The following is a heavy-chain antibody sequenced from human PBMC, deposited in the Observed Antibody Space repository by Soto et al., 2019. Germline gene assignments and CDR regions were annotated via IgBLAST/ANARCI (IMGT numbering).Heavy chain of an antibody. CDR3: HGSGSKGYYYYYGMDV. J-gene: IGHJ6*02. CDR2: IYYSGST. CDR1: GGSISSGGYY. Sequence: QVQLQESGPGLVKPSQTLSLTCTVSGGSISSGGYYWSWIRQHPGKGLEWIGYIYYSGSTYYNPSLKSQVTISVDTSKNQFSLKLSSVTAADTAVYYCHGSGSKGYYYYYGMDVWGQGTTVTVSS. V-gene: IGHV4-31*01. D-gene: IGHD3-10*01.